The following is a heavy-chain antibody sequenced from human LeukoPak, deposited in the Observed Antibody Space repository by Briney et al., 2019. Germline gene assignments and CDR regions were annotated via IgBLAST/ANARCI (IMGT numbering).Heavy chain of an antibody. CDR1: GVTFSSYA. V-gene: IGHV3-30*04. J-gene: IGHJ4*02. CDR3: AREMGGNALDY. Sequence: GRSLRLSCAASGVTFSSYAMYWVRHAPGKGLERVSVISYDGSNKYYADSVKGRFTISRDNSKNTLYLQMNSLRAEDTAVYYCAREMGGNALDYWGQGTLVTVSS. D-gene: IGHD4-23*01. CDR2: ISYDGSNK.